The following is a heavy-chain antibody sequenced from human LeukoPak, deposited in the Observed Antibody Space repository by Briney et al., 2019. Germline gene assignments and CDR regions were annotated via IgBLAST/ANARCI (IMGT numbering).Heavy chain of an antibody. CDR3: ARELSPVVKYYFEY. D-gene: IGHD3-22*01. CDR1: GFTFSSYG. CDR2: IWYDGSNK. Sequence: GGSLRLSCAASGFTFSSYGIHWVRQAPGKGLEGVAVIWYDGSNKYYADSVKGRFTISRDNSKNTLYLQMNSLRAEDTALYYCARELSPVVKYYFEYWGQGTLVTVSP. J-gene: IGHJ4*02. V-gene: IGHV3-33*01.